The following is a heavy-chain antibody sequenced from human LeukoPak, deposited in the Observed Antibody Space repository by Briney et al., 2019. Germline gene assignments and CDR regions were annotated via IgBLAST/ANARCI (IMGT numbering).Heavy chain of an antibody. CDR2: ISPTGTT. J-gene: IGHJ6*03. CDR1: GFSFRYYS. V-gene: IGHV3-69-1*01. D-gene: IGHD3/OR15-3a*01. CDR3: ATAPFGTSDYTDV. Sequence: GGSLRLSCVASGFSFRYYSLNWVRQSPGKGLEWVAHISPTGTTHYADSVKGRFTISRDNVRNSLSLQMRSLSSGDTAVYFCATAPFGTSDYTDVWGRGTTVTVSS.